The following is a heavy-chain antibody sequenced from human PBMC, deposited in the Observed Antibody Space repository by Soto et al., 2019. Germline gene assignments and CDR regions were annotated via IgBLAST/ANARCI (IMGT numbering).Heavy chain of an antibody. CDR3: ARDGSGYRSRASPMDV. J-gene: IGHJ6*02. CDR2: IIPIFGTA. D-gene: IGHD3-22*01. V-gene: IGHV1-69*01. CDR1: GDTFSRYA. Sequence: QVQLVPSWAEVKKPWSSVKVSCKASGDTFSRYAISWVRQAPGQGPEWMGGIIPIFGTANYAQKFQGRGTIAADESTSTAYMELSSLRSEDTAVYYCARDGSGYRSRASPMDVWGQGTTVTVSS.